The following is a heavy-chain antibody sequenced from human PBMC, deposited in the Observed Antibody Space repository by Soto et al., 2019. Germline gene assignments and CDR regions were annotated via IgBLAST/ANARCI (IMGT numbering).Heavy chain of an antibody. D-gene: IGHD4-17*01. Sequence: QVQLVQSGAEVKKPGSSVKVSCKASGGTFSSYAISWVRQAPGQGLEWMGGIIPIFGTANYAQKFQGRVTITADESTSTAYMELSSLRSEDTAVYYCARDRGATVTDYYYGMDVWGQGTTVTGSS. V-gene: IGHV1-69*01. J-gene: IGHJ6*02. CDR2: IIPIFGTA. CDR3: ARDRGATVTDYYYGMDV. CDR1: GGTFSSYA.